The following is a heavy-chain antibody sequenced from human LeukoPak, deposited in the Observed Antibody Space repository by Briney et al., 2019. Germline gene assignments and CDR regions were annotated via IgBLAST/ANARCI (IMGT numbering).Heavy chain of an antibody. D-gene: IGHD5-18*01. Sequence: SETLSLTCTVSGDSISSGDYYWSWIRQPAGKGLEWIGRISSSGSTNYNPSLKSRVTISVDTSKNQFSLKLSSVTAADTAVYYCAVDTAMVNHDAFDIWGQGTMVTVSS. CDR1: GDSISSGDYY. CDR3: AVDTAMVNHDAFDI. J-gene: IGHJ3*02. CDR2: ISSSGST. V-gene: IGHV4-61*02.